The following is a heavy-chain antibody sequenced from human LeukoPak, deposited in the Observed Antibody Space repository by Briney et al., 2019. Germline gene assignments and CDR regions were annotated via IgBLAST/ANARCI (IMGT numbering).Heavy chain of an antibody. CDR2: MNPNSGNT. J-gene: IGHJ6*03. D-gene: IGHD2-21*02. CDR3: ARQTYCGGDCYSYYYYYMDV. CDR1: GYTFTSYD. V-gene: IGHV1-8*01. Sequence: ASVKVSCKASGYTFTSYDINWVRQATGQGLAWMGWMNPNSGNTGYAQKFQGRVTMTRNTSISTAYMELSSLRSEDPAVYYCARQTYCGGDCYSYYYYYMDVWGKGTTVTVSS.